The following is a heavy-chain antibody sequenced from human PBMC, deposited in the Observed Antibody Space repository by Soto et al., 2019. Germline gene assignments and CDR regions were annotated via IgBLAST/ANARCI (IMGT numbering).Heavy chain of an antibody. CDR3: AAVAAPPDALDI. V-gene: IGHV1-69*06. CDR2: IIPIFGTA. D-gene: IGHD6-19*01. CDR1: GDTFSSYA. Sequence: SSVKVSCKASGDTFSSYAISWVRQAPGQGLEWMGGIIPIFGTANYAQKFQGRVTITADKSTSTAYMELSSLRSEDTAVYYCAAVAAPPDALDIWGQGTMVTVSS. J-gene: IGHJ3*02.